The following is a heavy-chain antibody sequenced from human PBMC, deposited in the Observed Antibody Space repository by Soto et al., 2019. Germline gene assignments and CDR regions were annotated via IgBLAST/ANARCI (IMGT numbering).Heavy chain of an antibody. CDR3: AREVQVHTPAFVY. CDR1: GGTLNTYA. J-gene: IGHJ4*02. V-gene: IGHV1-69*19. CDR2: ISPMFGEA. D-gene: IGHD3-10*01. Sequence: QVQLVQSGAEMKKPGSSVKVSCQSSGGTLNTYAMNWVRQAPGQGPEWMGDISPMFGEANYAPKFQGRVTITADESTGTSYMQLSSLTSEDTALYFCAREVQVHTPAFVYWGQGTLVTVSS.